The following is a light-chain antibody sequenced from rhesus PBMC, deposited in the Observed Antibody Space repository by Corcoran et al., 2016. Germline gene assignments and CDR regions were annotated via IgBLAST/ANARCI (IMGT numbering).Light chain of an antibody. CDR3: QSYDSSLNAYI. Sequence: QSVLTQPPSVSGAPGQKDTISCTGSSSNIGGYDVHWYQQLPGTAPKLLIYDNNKRPSGISDRFSGSKSGTSASLAITGLQTEDEADYYCQSYDSSLNAYIFGAGTRLTVL. J-gene: IGLJ1*01. CDR2: DNN. V-gene: IGLV1-64*01. CDR1: SSNIGGYD.